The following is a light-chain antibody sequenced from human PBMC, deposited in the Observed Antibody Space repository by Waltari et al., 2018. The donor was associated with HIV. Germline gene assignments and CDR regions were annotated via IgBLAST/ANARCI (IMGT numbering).Light chain of an antibody. Sequence: EIVLTQSPATLSLSPGERATLPCRASQSISSYLAWYQHKPCQSPRLLIYDASNRATGIPARFSGSGSEPDFTLTSSSLEPEDFAVYYGQQRSNWPPFTFGPGTKVDIK. J-gene: IGKJ3*01. CDR1: QSISSY. CDR2: DAS. CDR3: QQRSNWPPFT. V-gene: IGKV3-11*01.